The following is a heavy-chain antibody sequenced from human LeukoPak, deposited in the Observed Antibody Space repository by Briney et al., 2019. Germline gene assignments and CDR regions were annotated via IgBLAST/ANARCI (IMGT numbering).Heavy chain of an antibody. Sequence: ASVKVSCKASGYTFTSYYMHWVRQAPGQGLEWMGIINPSGGSTSYAQKFQGRVTMTRDTSTSTVYMELSSLRSEDTAVYYCAREDRQVEMATTSPLDYWGQGTLVTVSP. D-gene: IGHD5-24*01. J-gene: IGHJ4*02. V-gene: IGHV1-46*01. CDR3: AREDRQVEMATTSPLDY. CDR1: GYTFTSYY. CDR2: INPSGGST.